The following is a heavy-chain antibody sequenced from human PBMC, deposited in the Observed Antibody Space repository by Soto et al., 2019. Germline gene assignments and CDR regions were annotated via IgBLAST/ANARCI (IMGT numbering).Heavy chain of an antibody. J-gene: IGHJ6*02. Sequence: QLQLQQSGPGLVKPSETLSLTCTVSGGPISTNDYHWGWIRQPPGEGLDWIASIFYTGTTYYKSSLRSRLTISIDTSTMQVSLQLSSVTDTDTAIYYCVRHSGAGSANYLGMDVWGQGTTVTVSS. CDR2: IFYTGTT. CDR1: GGPISTNDYH. V-gene: IGHV4-39*01. CDR3: VRHSGAGSANYLGMDV. D-gene: IGHD1-26*01.